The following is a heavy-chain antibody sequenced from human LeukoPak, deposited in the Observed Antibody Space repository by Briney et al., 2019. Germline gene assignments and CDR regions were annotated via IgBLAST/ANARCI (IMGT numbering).Heavy chain of an antibody. D-gene: IGHD3-3*01. CDR3: ARNFGVVPYYFDY. V-gene: IGHV4-30-4*01. J-gene: IGHJ4*02. CDR1: GGSISIGDYY. Sequence: SETLSLTCTVSGGSISIGDYYWSWIRQPPGKGLEWIGYIYYSGSTYYNPSLKSRVTISVDTSKNQFSLKLSSVTAADTAVYYCARNFGVVPYYFDYWGQGTLVTVSS. CDR2: IYYSGST.